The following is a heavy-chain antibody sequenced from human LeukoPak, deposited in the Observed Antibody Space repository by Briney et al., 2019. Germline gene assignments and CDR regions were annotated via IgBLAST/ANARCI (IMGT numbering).Heavy chain of an antibody. CDR3: AGTDTAMAN. D-gene: IGHD5-18*01. CDR2: IYYRGST. J-gene: IGHJ4*02. Sequence: SETLSLTCTVSGGSFSRYYWSWIRHPPGKGLEWIGYIYYRGSTNYNPSLKSRVTISVDTSKNQFSLKLSSVTAADTAVYYCAGTDTAMANWGQGTLVTVSS. V-gene: IGHV4-59*01. CDR1: GGSFSRYY.